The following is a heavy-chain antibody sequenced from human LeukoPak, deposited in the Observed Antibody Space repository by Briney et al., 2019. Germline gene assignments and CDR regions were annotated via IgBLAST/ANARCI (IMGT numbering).Heavy chain of an antibody. J-gene: IGHJ4*02. V-gene: IGHV3-23*01. CDR1: GFTFSSYS. CDR3: AKDLRPADFDY. Sequence: GGSLRLSCAASGFTFSSYSMNWVRQAPGKGLEWVSAISGGAGSTYYADSVKGRLTISRDNSKNTLYLQMNSLRAEDTAVYYCAKDLRPADFDYWGQGTLVTVSS. CDR2: ISGGAGST.